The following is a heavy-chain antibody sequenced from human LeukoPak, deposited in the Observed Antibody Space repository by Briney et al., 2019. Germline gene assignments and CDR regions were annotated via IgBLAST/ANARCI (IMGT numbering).Heavy chain of an antibody. D-gene: IGHD6-6*01. CDR2: ISYDGSDK. V-gene: IGHV3-30-3*01. CDR1: GFTFSSYA. J-gene: IGHJ4*02. Sequence: GGSLRLSCAASGFTFSSYAVHWVRQAPGKGLEWVAVISYDGSDKYYADSVKGRFTISRDNSKNTLYLQMNSLRAEDTAVYYCARQGYSSSSRDYFDYWGQGTLVTVSS. CDR3: ARQGYSSSSRDYFDY.